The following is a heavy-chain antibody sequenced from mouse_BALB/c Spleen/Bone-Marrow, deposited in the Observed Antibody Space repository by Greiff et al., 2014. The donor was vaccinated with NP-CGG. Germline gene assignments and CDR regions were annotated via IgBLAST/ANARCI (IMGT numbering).Heavy chain of an antibody. D-gene: IGHD2-10*01. Sequence: VTLKESGAELVKPGASVKLSCTASGFNIKDTYMHWVEQRPEQGLEWIGRIDPANGNTKYDPKFQGKATITADTSSNTAYLQLSSLTSEDTAVYYCASSAYSWGQGTLVTVSA. V-gene: IGHV14-3*02. CDR1: GFNIKDTY. J-gene: IGHJ3*01. CDR2: IDPANGNT. CDR3: ASSAYS.